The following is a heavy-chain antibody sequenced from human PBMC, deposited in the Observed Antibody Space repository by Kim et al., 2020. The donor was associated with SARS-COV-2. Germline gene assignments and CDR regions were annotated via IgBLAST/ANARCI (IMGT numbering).Heavy chain of an antibody. CDR1: GYSFTSYW. D-gene: IGHD2-21*02. V-gene: IGHV5-10-1*01. CDR3: ARRAVVTPIYGMDV. CDR2: IDPSDSYT. Sequence: GESLKISCKGSGYSFTSYWISWVRQMPGKGLEWMGRIDPSDSYTNYSPSFQGHVSISADKSISTAYLQWSSLKASDTAMYYCARRAVVTPIYGMDVWGQGTTVTVSS. J-gene: IGHJ6*02.